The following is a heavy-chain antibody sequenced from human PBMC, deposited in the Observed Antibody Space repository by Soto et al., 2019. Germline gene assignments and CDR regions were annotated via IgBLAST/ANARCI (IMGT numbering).Heavy chain of an antibody. V-gene: IGHV4-34*01. CDR2: INHSGST. J-gene: IGHJ3*02. CDR3: ARRSAVAGDAFDI. CDR1: GGSFSGYY. Sequence: SETLSLTCAVYGGSFSGYYWSWIRQPPGKGLEWIGEINHSGSTNYSPSFQGQVTISADKSISTAYLQWSSLKASDTAMYYCARRSAVAGDAFDIWGQGTMVTVSS. D-gene: IGHD6-19*01.